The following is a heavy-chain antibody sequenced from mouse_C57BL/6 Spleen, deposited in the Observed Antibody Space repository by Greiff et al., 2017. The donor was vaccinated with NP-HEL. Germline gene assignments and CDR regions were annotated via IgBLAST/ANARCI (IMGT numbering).Heavy chain of an antibody. CDR3: AGPGSSWDFDV. V-gene: IGHV1-53*01. Sequence: VQLQQSGTELVKPGASVKLSCKASGYTFTSYWMHWVKQRPGQGLAWIGNINPSNGGTNYNEKFKSKATLTVDKSSSTAYMQLSSLTSEDSAVYYCAGPGSSWDFDVWGTGTTVTVSS. D-gene: IGHD1-1*01. CDR2: INPSNGGT. J-gene: IGHJ1*03. CDR1: GYTFTSYW.